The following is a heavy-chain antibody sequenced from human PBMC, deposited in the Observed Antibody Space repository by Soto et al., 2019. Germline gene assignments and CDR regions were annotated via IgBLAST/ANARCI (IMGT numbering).Heavy chain of an antibody. Sequence: GASVKVSCKASGGTFSSYAISWVRQAPGQGLEWMGGIIPIFGTANYAQKFQGRVTITADKSTSTAYMELSSLRSEDTAVYYCARDPDYDFWSGLNWFDPWGQGTLVTSPQ. CDR1: GGTFSSYA. V-gene: IGHV1-69*06. CDR2: IIPIFGTA. D-gene: IGHD3-3*01. J-gene: IGHJ5*02. CDR3: ARDPDYDFWSGLNWFDP.